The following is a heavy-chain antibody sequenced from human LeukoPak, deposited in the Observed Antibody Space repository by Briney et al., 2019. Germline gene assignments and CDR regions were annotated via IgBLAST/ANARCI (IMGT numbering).Heavy chain of an antibody. CDR2: IYSGGST. V-gene: IGHV3-53*04. CDR1: GFTVSCDY. Sequence: GKSLRLSCAASGFTVSCDYMTWGRQAPGKVLGLVSVIYSGGSTYYADSVKGRFTISRHNSKNTLYLQMNSLRAEDTALYYCARSSKPSGDEAQRYYSGPRALCTVSS. CDR3: ARSSKPSGDEAQRYY. J-gene: IGHJ4*02. D-gene: IGHD5-12*01.